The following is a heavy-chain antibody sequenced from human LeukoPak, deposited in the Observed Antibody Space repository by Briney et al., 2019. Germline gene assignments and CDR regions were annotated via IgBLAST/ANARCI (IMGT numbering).Heavy chain of an antibody. D-gene: IGHD3-22*01. CDR3: ARAPGTMIVVDY. Sequence: AGGSLRLSCAASGFTFRRFAMSWVRQTPGKGLKWVAVTSFDGSDNYYADSVKGRFTISRDNSKNTLYLQMNSLRPDDTAVYYCARAPGTMIVVDYWGQGTLVTVSS. V-gene: IGHV3-30*04. CDR1: GFTFRRFA. J-gene: IGHJ4*02. CDR2: TSFDGSDN.